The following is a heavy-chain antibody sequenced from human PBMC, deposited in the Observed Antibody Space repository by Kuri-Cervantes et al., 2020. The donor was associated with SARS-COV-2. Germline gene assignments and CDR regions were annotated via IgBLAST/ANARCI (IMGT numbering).Heavy chain of an antibody. J-gene: IGHJ3*02. CDR1: GYTFTGYY. Sequence: ASVKVSCKASGYTFTGYYIHWVRQAPGQGLEWMGWINPNSGGTNYAQKFQGRVTMTRDTSISTAYMELSSLRSEDTAVYYCARSTPLVATIGGAAFDIWGQGTMVTVSS. CDR3: ARSTPLVATIGGAAFDI. D-gene: IGHD5-12*01. V-gene: IGHV1-2*02. CDR2: INPNSGGT.